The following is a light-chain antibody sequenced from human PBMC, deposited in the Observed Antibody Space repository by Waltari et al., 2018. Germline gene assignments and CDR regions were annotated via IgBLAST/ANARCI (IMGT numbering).Light chain of an antibody. J-gene: IGKJ4*01. CDR1: QSVSSD. CDR2: DVS. V-gene: IGKV3-11*01. CDR3: QQRRSWPLT. Sequence: EIVLTQSPATLSLSPGERATLSCRVSQSVSSDLAWYQLKPGQAPRLLISDVSNRATGIPARFSGSGSETDFTLTISTLEPEDFALYYCQQRRSWPLTFGGGTKVEIK.